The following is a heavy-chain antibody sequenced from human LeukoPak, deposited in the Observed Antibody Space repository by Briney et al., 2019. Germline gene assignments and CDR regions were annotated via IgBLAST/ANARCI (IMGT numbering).Heavy chain of an antibody. V-gene: IGHV4-28*01. CDR1: GYSISSNNW. Sequence: SDTLSLTCGVSGYSISSNNWWGWIRPPPGKGLEWIGYIHYSGSAYYNPSLKSRVTMSVDTSKNKFSLKLNSVTAVDTAVYYCASRMYGSSGRYFHHWGQGTLVTVSS. CDR3: ASRMYGSSGRYFHH. CDR2: IHYSGSA. J-gene: IGHJ1*01. D-gene: IGHD6-13*01.